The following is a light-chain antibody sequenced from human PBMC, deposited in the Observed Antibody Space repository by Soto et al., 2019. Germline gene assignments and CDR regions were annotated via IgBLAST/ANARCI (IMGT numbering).Light chain of an antibody. J-gene: IGKJ1*01. Sequence: DIQMTQSPSSLSASVGDRFTITCRASQSISSYLNWYQQKPGKAPKLLIYGASTLQSGVPSRFSGSGSGTDFTLTISCLQSEDFATYYCQQYYSYPRTFGQGTKVDI. CDR2: GAS. CDR1: QSISSY. V-gene: IGKV1-39*01. CDR3: QQYYSYPRT.